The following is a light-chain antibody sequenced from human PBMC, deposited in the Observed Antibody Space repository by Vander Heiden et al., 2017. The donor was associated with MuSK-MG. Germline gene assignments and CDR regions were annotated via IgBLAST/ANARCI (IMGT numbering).Light chain of an antibody. Sequence: QSALTQPPSASGSPGQSVTISCTGTSSDVGGYNYVSWYQQHPGKAPKLMIYEVSKRPSGVPDRFSGSKSGNTASLTVSGLQAEDEADYYCSSYAGSNILLGTGTKVTV. V-gene: IGLV2-8*01. CDR2: EVS. CDR1: SSDVGGYNY. CDR3: SSYAGSNIL. J-gene: IGLJ1*01.